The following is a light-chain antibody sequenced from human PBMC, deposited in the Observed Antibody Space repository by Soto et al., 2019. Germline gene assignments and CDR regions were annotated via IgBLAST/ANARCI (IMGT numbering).Light chain of an antibody. V-gene: IGKV3-15*01. CDR1: QSVSSS. Sequence: DMVMTQSPATLSVSPGERATLSCRASQSVSSSLAWYQQKPGRSPRLLIYGASTRAIGIPARFSGSGSGTEFTLTISSLQSEDFAVYYCQQYNNWPPYTFGQGTKVDIK. CDR3: QQYNNWPPYT. J-gene: IGKJ2*01. CDR2: GAS.